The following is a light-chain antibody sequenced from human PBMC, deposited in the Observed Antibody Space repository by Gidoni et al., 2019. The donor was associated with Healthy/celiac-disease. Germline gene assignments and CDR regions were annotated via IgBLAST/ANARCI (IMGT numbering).Light chain of an antibody. J-gene: IGKJ4*01. Sequence: DIQMTQSPSSLSASVGDRVTTTCQASQDINNYLNWYQQKPGKAPKLLIYEASNLETGVPSRFSGSGSGTDFTFTISSLQPEDIATYYCQQYDNLPPLTFGGGTKVEIK. CDR3: QQYDNLPPLT. V-gene: IGKV1-33*01. CDR2: EAS. CDR1: QDINNY.